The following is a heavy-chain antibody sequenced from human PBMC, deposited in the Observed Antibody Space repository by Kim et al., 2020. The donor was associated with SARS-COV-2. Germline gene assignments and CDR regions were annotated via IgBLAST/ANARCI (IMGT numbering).Heavy chain of an antibody. D-gene: IGHD4-17*01. J-gene: IGHJ2*01. Sequence: SETLSLTCAVYGGSFSGYYWSWIRQPPGKGLEWIGEINHSGSTNYNPSLKSRVTISVDTSKNQFSLKLSSVTAADTAVYYCARYTDYGDELRWYFDLWGRGTLVTVSS. CDR2: INHSGST. CDR3: ARYTDYGDELRWYFDL. CDR1: GGSFSGYY. V-gene: IGHV4-34*01.